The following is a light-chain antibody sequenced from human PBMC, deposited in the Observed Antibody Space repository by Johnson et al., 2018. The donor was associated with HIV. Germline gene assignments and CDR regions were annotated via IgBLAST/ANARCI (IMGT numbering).Light chain of an antibody. CDR2: DNN. V-gene: IGLV1-51*01. CDR1: SSNIGNNY. CDR3: GIWDSSLSAYV. J-gene: IGLJ1*01. Sequence: HSVLTQPPSVSAAPGQKVTISCSGSSSNIGNNYVSWYQQLPGTAPKLLIYDNNKRPSGIPDRFSGSKSGTSATLGITGLQTGDEADYYSGIWDSSLSAYVFGTGTKVTGL.